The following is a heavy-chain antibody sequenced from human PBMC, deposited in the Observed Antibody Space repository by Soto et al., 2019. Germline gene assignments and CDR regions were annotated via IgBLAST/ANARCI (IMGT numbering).Heavy chain of an antibody. CDR1: GGTFNNYA. V-gene: IGHV1-69*13. CDR2: IIPLFGTA. CDR3: ARLVEMATISRSYLFY. Sequence: SVKVSCKASGGTFNNYAINWVRQAPGQGLEWMGGIIPLFGTANYAQKFQGRVTITADESTSTAYLDLSSLRSEDTAVYYCARLVEMATISRSYLFYWGQGTLVTVSS. D-gene: IGHD5-12*01. J-gene: IGHJ4*02.